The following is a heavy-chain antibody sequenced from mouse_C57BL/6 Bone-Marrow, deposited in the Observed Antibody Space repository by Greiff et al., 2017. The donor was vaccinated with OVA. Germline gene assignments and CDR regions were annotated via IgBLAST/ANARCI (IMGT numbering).Heavy chain of an antibody. D-gene: IGHD2-2*01. CDR1: YTFSRRVH. CDR3: SEDSAVYYCALGYPYWYFDV. V-gene: IGHV1-87*01. J-gene: IGHJ1*03. Sequence: VQLQESGPELARPWASVKISCQAFYTFSRRVHFAIRDTNYWMQWVKQRPGQGLEWIGAIYPGNGDTSYNQKFKGKATLTADKSSSPAYMQLSSLTSEDSAVYYCALGYPYWYFDVWGTGTTVTVSS. CDR2: GQGLEWIG.